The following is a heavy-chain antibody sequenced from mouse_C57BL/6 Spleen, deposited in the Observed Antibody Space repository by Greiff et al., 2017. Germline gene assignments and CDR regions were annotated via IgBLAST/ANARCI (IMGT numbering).Heavy chain of an antibody. CDR2: INPNNGGT. CDR3: ARWGLDYFDY. CDR1: GYTFTDYN. Sequence: EVQLQQSGPELVKPGASVKMSCKASGYTFTDYNMHWVKQSHGKSLEWIGYINPNNGGTSYNQKFKGKDTLTVNKSSSTAYMELRSLTSYDAAVYYCARWGLDYFDYWGQGTTLTVSS. V-gene: IGHV1-22*01. J-gene: IGHJ2*01.